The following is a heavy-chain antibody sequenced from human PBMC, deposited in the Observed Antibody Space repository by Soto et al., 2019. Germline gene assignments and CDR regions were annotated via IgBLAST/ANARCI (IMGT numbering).Heavy chain of an antibody. CDR3: ASHTFGRHTRPFDS. D-gene: IGHD3-16*01. Sequence: QVQLQESGPGLVKPSGTLSLTCVVSGSSITSDWWTWVRQPPGKGLEWIGEVYHSGSTNYNPSLKRRVTRSVDESKNQFSLKLNAMTAADTAVYYCASHTFGRHTRPFDSWGRGTLVTVSS. V-gene: IGHV4-4*02. CDR2: VYHSGST. J-gene: IGHJ4*02. CDR1: GSSITSDW.